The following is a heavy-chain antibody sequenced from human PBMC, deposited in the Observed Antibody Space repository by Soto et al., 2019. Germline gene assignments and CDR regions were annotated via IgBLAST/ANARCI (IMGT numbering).Heavy chain of an antibody. V-gene: IGHV4-34*01. CDR2: INHSGST. J-gene: IGHJ5*02. Sequence: PSETLSLTCTVSGGSIRSYYWSWIRQPPGKGLEWIGEINHSGSTNYNPSLKSRVTISVDTSKNQFSLKLSSVTAADTAVYYCARISGVDGNWNAAPSLCLIDPWGQGTLVIVSS. CDR3: ARISGVDGNWNAAPSLCLIDP. CDR1: GGSIRSYY. D-gene: IGHD1-20*01.